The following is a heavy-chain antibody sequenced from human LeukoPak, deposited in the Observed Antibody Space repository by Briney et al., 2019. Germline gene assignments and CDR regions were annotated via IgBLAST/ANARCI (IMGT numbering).Heavy chain of an antibody. CDR1: GFTFSCYS. D-gene: IGHD3-10*02. J-gene: IGHJ2*01. V-gene: IGHV3-21*04. CDR3: ACWAPPPTLFGHRFNWYFDL. CDR2: ISSSSSYI. Sequence: GGSLRLSCAASGFTFSCYSMNWVRQAPGKGLEWVSSISSSSSYIYYADSVKGRFTISRDNAKNSLYLQMNSLRSEDTAIYYCACWAPPPTLFGHRFNWYFDLWGRGTLVTVSS.